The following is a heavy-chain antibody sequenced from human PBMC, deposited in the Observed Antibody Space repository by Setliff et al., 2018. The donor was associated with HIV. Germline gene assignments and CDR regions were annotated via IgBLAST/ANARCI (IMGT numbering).Heavy chain of an antibody. CDR1: GYTFTSND. J-gene: IGHJ6*03. CDR3: ARGTRVVGATAHFYYYMDV. D-gene: IGHD1-26*01. V-gene: IGHV1-8*02. Sequence: VASVKVSCKASGYTFTSNDINWVRQATGQGLEWMGWMNPNSGNTGYAQKFQGRITISRNTSIGTSYMELNSLTSEDTAVYYCARGTRVVGATAHFYYYMDVWGKGTTVTVS. CDR2: MNPNSGNT.